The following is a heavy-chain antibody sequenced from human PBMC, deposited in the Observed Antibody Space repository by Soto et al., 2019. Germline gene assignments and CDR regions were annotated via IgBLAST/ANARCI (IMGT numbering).Heavy chain of an antibody. Sequence: EVQLVESGGGLFRPGGSWGLSVSASGLTFSGIWRHWVRKAPGKGRVGVSRINGDGIGTGYVDFVKGRFTISRDDAKNTLFLQMNGLRAEDTAVYYCARGIFGSGTANDYWGQGTLVTVSS. CDR1: GLTFSGIW. J-gene: IGHJ4*02. V-gene: IGHV3-74*01. CDR2: INGDGIGT. D-gene: IGHD3-10*01. CDR3: ARGIFGSGTANDY.